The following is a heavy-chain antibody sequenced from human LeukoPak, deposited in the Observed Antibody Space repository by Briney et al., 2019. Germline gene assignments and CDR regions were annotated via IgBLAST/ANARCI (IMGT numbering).Heavy chain of an antibody. V-gene: IGHV1-69*05. CDR1: GGTFSSYA. Sequence: ASVKVSCKASGGTFSSYAISWVRQAPGQGLEWMGGIIPIFGTANYAQKFQGRVTITRDTSASTAYMELSSLRSEDTAVYYCARVGYSSSWHPFDYWGQGTMVTVSS. CDR2: IIPIFGTA. CDR3: ARVGYSSSWHPFDY. D-gene: IGHD6-13*01. J-gene: IGHJ4*02.